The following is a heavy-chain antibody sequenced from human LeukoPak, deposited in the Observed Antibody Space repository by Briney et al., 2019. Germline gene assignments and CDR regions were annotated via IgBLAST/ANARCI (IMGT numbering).Heavy chain of an antibody. V-gene: IGHV3-23*01. Sequence: PGGSLRLSCAASGFIFDTYAMSWVRQAPGKGLEWVSAISGSGGSTYYADSVKGRFTISRDNSKNTLYLQMNSLRAEDTAVYYCAKDSSGWDYWGQGTLVTVSS. D-gene: IGHD6-19*01. J-gene: IGHJ4*02. CDR3: AKDSSGWDY. CDR2: ISGSGGST. CDR1: GFIFDTYA.